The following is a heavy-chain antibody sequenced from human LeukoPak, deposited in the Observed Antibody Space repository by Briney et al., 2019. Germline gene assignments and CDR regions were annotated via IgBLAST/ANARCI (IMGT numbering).Heavy chain of an antibody. CDR1: GGSFSGYY. D-gene: IGHD6-19*01. CDR2: INHSGST. V-gene: IGHV4-34*01. J-gene: IGHJ4*02. CDR3: ARLSASGWYVRPFDY. Sequence: IPSETLSLTRAVYGGSFSGYYWSWIRQPPGKGLEWIGEINHSGSTNYNPSLKSRVTISVDTSKNQFSLKLSSVTAADTAVYYCARLSASGWYVRPFDYWGQGTLVTVSS.